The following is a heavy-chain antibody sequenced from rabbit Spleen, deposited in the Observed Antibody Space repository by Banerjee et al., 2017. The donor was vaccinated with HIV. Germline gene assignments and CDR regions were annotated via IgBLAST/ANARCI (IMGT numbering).Heavy chain of an antibody. Sequence: QEQLVESGGGLFQPGGSLALTCKASGFSLNSDYVMCWVRQAPGKGLEWIGCINTSTGTTVYATWAKGRFTISRTSSTTVTLQMTSLTAADTAIYFCARDLVAVIGWNFGLWGQGTLVTVS. CDR1: GFSLNSDYV. D-gene: IGHD5-1*01. CDR2: INTSTGTT. V-gene: IGHV1S45*01. J-gene: IGHJ4*01. CDR3: ARDLVAVIGWNFGL.